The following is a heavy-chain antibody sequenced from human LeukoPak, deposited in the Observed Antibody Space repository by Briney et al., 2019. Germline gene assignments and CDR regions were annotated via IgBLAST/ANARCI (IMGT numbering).Heavy chain of an antibody. Sequence: SETLSLTCTVSGGSISSSSYYWGWIRQPPGKGLEWIGEINHSGSTNYNPSLKSRVTISVDTSKNQFSLKLSSVTAADTAVYYCARREDYYDSSGYRSYYFDYWGQGTLVTVSS. D-gene: IGHD3-22*01. V-gene: IGHV4-39*07. J-gene: IGHJ4*02. CDR3: ARREDYYDSSGYRSYYFDY. CDR2: INHSGST. CDR1: GGSISSSSYY.